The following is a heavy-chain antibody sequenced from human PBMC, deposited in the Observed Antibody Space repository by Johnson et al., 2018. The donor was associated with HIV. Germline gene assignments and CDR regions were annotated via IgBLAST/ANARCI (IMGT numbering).Heavy chain of an antibody. D-gene: IGHD3-22*01. CDR3: ARQLWYYYDSSGYYAEPDDAFDI. V-gene: IGHV3-11*04. CDR2: ISGSDHST. CDR1: GVTFSDYY. Sequence: QVQLVESGGGLVKPGGSLRLSCAASGVTFSDYYMSWIRQAPGKGLEWVSPISGSDHSTYYADSVRGRFTISRDNAKNSLYLQMNSLRAEATAVYYCARQLWYYYDSSGYYAEPDDAFDIWGKGTMVTVSS. J-gene: IGHJ3*02.